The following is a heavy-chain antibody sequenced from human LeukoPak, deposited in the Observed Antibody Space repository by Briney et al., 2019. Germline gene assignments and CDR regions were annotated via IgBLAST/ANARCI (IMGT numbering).Heavy chain of an antibody. Sequence: ASVKVSCKASGYTFTSFGINWVRQAPGQGLEWMGWISAYNDNTNYAQKVQGRVTMTTDTSTSTAYMDLRSLRSDDTAVYYCARDHWVDGSSPDAFDIWGQGTMVTVSS. J-gene: IGHJ3*02. CDR1: GYTFTSFG. CDR2: ISAYNDNT. CDR3: ARDHWVDGSSPDAFDI. V-gene: IGHV1-18*01. D-gene: IGHD6-13*01.